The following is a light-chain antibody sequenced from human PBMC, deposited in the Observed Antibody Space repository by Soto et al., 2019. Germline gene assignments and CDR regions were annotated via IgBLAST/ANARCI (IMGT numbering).Light chain of an antibody. CDR1: SSDVGGYKF. CDR2: EVS. CDR3: CSYTTSSTLI. Sequence: QSVLTQPASVSGSPGQSITISCTGTSSDVGGYKFVSWYQQHPGRAPKLMIYEVSHRPSGVSNRFSGSKSGNTASLTISGLQAEDEADYYCCSYTTSSTLIFGGGTKLTVL. J-gene: IGLJ2*01. V-gene: IGLV2-14*01.